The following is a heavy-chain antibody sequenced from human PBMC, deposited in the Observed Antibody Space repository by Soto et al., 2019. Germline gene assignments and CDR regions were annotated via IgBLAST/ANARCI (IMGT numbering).Heavy chain of an antibody. J-gene: IGHJ4*02. CDR3: AKAFDASGSTYERAFDY. CDR1: GFKFSTYA. Sequence: EVQLLESGGGLVQPGGSLRLSCVASGFKFSTYAMAWVRQAPGKGLEWVSSISGRGDGTYQPDFVKGRFTISRDNSRNTLDLQLIGLRAEDTALYYCAKAFDASGSTYERAFDYWGQGTLVTVSS. CDR2: ISGRGDGT. V-gene: IGHV3-23*01. D-gene: IGHD3-22*01.